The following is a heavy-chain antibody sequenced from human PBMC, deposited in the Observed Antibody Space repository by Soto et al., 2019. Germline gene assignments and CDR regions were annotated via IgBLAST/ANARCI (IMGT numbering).Heavy chain of an antibody. CDR1: GYTFTGYY. J-gene: IGHJ6*02. CDR3: ARGDTYYDFWSGYYTYYGMDV. CDR2: MNPNSGGT. D-gene: IGHD3-3*01. Sequence: GASVKVSCKASGYTFTGYYMHWVRQAPGQGLEWMGWMNPNSGGTNYAQKFQGRVTMTRDTSISTAYMELSRLRSDDTAVYYCARGDTYYDFWSGYYTYYGMDVWGQGTTVTVSS. V-gene: IGHV1-2*02.